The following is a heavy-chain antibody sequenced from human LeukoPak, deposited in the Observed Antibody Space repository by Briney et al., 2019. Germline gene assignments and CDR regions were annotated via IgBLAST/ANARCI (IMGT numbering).Heavy chain of an antibody. CDR3: ARGLAAYFGGYFDY. J-gene: IGHJ4*02. CDR2: ISAYNGNT. CDR1: GYTFTSYG. V-gene: IGHV1-18*01. D-gene: IGHD3-16*01. Sequence: ASVKVSCKDPGYTFTSYGISWVRQAPGQGLEWMGWISAYNGNTNYAQKLQGRVTMTTDTSTSTAYMELRSLRSDDTAVYYCARGLAAYFGGYFDYWGQGTLVTVSS.